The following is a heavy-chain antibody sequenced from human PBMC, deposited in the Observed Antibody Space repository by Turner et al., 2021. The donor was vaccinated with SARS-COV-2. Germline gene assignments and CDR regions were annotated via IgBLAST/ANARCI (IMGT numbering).Heavy chain of an antibody. J-gene: IGHJ4*02. V-gene: IGHV4-59*08. CDR3: VRRDYDASGSYISEY. CDR2: FDYIGST. D-gene: IGHD3-10*01. CDR1: GGSIGSYY. Sequence: QVQLQESGPRLVKPSENLSLPCIVTGGSIGSYYWSWVRQPPGKGPEWLGYFDYIGSTKYKHSLKSRVAISVEASKSQCSLRLTSETAADTSVYYCVRRDYDASGSYISEYWGQGILVTVSS.